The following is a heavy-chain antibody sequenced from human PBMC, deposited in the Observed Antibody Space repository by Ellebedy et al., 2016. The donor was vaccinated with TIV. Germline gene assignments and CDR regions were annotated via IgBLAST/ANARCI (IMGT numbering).Heavy chain of an antibody. CDR1: GGSFSGYY. CDR3: ARSERGWLQLGAGAFDI. D-gene: IGHD5-24*01. V-gene: IGHV4-34*01. CDR2: INQSGST. J-gene: IGHJ3*02. Sequence: MPSETLSLTCAVYGGSFSGYYWSWIRQPPGKGLEWIGEINQSGSTNYNPSLKSRATIAVDTSKNQFSLKLSSVTAADTAVYYCARSERGWLQLGAGAFDIWGQGTMVTVSS.